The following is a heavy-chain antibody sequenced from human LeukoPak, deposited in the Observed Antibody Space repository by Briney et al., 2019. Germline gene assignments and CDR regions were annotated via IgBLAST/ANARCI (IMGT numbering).Heavy chain of an antibody. CDR3: ARDGTSTDDY. J-gene: IGHJ4*02. CDR2: ISGNNDNP. D-gene: IGHD2-2*01. CDR1: GYXFSNFG. V-gene: IGHV1-18*01. Sequence: GASVKVSCKASGYXFSNFGMSWVRQAPGQGLEWMGWISGNNDNPNYGQKFQGRFTVTSDSSTRTAYMELKRLRSDDTAVYYCARDGTSTDDYWGQGTLVTVSS.